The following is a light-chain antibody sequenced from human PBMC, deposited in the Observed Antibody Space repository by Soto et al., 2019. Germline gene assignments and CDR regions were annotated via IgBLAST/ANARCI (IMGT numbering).Light chain of an antibody. CDR2: AAS. Sequence: DIQMTQSPLSLAASVGDRVTITCRASQGISNFLNWYQQKPGKAPKVLIQAASSLQSGVPSRFSGSGSWTDFTLTISSLQPEDFGIYYCQQSYSTPITFGQGTRLEIK. CDR1: QGISNF. V-gene: IGKV1-39*01. J-gene: IGKJ5*01. CDR3: QQSYSTPIT.